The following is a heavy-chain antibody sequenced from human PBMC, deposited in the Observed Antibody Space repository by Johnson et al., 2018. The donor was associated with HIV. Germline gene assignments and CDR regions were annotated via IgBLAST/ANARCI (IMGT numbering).Heavy chain of an antibody. V-gene: IGHV3-30-3*01. J-gene: IGHJ3*02. CDR2: MSFDETNS. CDR3: ARTTLRFLDRGDDAFDI. Sequence: QVQLVESGGGLVQPGGSLRLSCVASGFSFSSFAMHWVRQAPGKGLQWVAVMSFDETNSYDSDSVDVKGRFTISRDNSKNTRYLQMDSLRGEDTAVYYCARTTLRFLDRGDDAFDIWGQGTMVTVSS. CDR1: GFSFSSFA. D-gene: IGHD3-3*01.